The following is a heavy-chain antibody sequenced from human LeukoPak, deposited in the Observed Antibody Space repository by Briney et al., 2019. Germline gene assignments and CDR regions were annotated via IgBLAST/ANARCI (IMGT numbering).Heavy chain of an antibody. CDR3: VRGRYYYDVGGYPDY. CDR2: ISYDGSDK. CDR1: GFTFNNYA. D-gene: IGHD3-22*01. V-gene: IGHV3-30-3*01. Sequence: PGRSLRLSCAASGFTFNNYAIHWVRQAPGKGLEWVALISYDGSDKYYADSVKGRFTISRDNSKNTLYLQMNSLRPEDTALYYCVRGRYYYDVGGYPDYWGQGTLVTVSS. J-gene: IGHJ4*02.